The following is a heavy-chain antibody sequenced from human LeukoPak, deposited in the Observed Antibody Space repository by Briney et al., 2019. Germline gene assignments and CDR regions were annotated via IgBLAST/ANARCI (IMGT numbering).Heavy chain of an antibody. CDR1: GSSISGYY. V-gene: IGHV4-59*01. Sequence: PSETLSLTCTVSGSSISGYYWSWIRQPPGKGLEWIGYIYYSGSTSHNPSLESRVTISIDTSKKQFSLRLNSVTAADTAVYYCARGGGYCDGDCFSDYYYGMDVWGQGTTVTVSS. D-gene: IGHD2-21*02. J-gene: IGHJ6*02. CDR2: IYYSGST. CDR3: ARGGGYCDGDCFSDYYYGMDV.